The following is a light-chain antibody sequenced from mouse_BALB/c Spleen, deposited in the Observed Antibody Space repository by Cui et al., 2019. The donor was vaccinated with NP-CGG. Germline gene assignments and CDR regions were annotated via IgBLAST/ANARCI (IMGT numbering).Light chain of an antibody. CDR1: TGAGTTSNY. V-gene: IGLV1*01. CDR2: GTN. CDR3: ALWYSNHWV. Sequence: QAVVTHVSALPTSPGETVTLTCRSSTGAGTTSNYANWVQEKPDHLFTGLIGGTNNRAPGVPARFSGSLIGDKAALTITGAQTEDEAIYFCALWYSNHWVFGGGTKLTVL. J-gene: IGLJ1*01.